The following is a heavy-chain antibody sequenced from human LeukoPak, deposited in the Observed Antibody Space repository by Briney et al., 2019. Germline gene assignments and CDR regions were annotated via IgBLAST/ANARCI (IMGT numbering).Heavy chain of an antibody. CDR3: AKAPLSGDLVDKIHFDY. CDR1: GVAFSSYA. V-gene: IGHV3-23*01. CDR2: ISVSGGST. J-gene: IGHJ4*02. Sequence: GGSLRLSCAASGVAFSSYAISWGCQAPRKGLEWGSAISVSGGSTYYADSVKGRFTICRDNSQKELYLPMPSLRAEDTAVYYCAKAPLSGDLVDKIHFDYWGQGNVLTVSS. D-gene: IGHD5-12*01.